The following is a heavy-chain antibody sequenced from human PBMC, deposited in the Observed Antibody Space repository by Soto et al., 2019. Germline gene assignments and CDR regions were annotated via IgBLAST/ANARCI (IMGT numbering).Heavy chain of an antibody. CDR2: IYPGDSDT. J-gene: IGHJ3*02. Sequence: GESLKISCKGSGYSFTSYWIGWVRQMPGKGLEWMGIIYPGDSDTRYSPSFQGQVTISADKSISTAYLQWSSLKASDTAMYYCARRRAESIVLMVYAATDAFDIWGQGTMVTVSS. V-gene: IGHV5-51*01. CDR1: GYSFTSYW. CDR3: ARRRAESIVLMVYAATDAFDI. D-gene: IGHD2-8*01.